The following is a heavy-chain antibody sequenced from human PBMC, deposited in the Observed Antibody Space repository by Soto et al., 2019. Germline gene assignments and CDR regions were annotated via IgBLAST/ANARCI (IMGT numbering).Heavy chain of an antibody. CDR1: GFSFSDHG. CDR3: ARDYWKQWLGYLDY. D-gene: IGHD6-19*01. CDR2: ISHDGRNK. J-gene: IGHJ4*02. V-gene: IGHV3-30*03. Sequence: QVQLVESGGGVVQPGRSLRLSCAVSGFSFSDHGMHWVRQAPGKGLEWVAVISHDGRNKRYGDTVRGRITISRDNSKNTVYLEMNSLTVDDAGIYYCARDYWKQWLGYLDYWGQGALVTVSS.